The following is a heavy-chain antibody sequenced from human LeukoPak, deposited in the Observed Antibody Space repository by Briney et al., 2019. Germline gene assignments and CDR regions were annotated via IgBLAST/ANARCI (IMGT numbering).Heavy chain of an antibody. CDR3: ARDERGSGDL. D-gene: IGHD3-22*01. CDR2: ITSSSSTI. V-gene: IGHV3-48*01. CDR1: AFTFSTYT. J-gene: IGHJ4*02. Sequence: GGSLRLFCAAAAFTFSTYTMNWVRLAPGEGLGWVSYITSSSSTIYYADSVKGRFTISRDNAKNSLYLQMNSLRAEDTAVYYCARDERGSGDLWGQGTLVTVSS.